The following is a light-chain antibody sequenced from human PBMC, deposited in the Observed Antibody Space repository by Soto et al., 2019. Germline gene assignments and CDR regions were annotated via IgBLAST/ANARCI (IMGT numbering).Light chain of an antibody. CDR3: CSYAGSYSV. V-gene: IGLV2-11*01. CDR2: DVS. Sequence: QSALTQPRSVSGSPGQSVTISCIGTSSDVGGYNYVSWYQQHPGKAPKLMIYDVSKRPSGVPDRFSGSKSGNTASLTISGLQAEDEADYYCCSYAGSYSVFGGGTKVTVL. CDR1: SSDVGGYNY. J-gene: IGLJ3*02.